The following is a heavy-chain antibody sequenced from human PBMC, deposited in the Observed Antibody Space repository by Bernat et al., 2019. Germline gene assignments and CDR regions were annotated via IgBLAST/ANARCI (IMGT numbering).Heavy chain of an antibody. J-gene: IGHJ4*02. CDR3: ARTKWLQSTYYVDY. CDR1: GFTFDDYA. Sequence: EVQLVESGGGLVQPGRSLRLSCAASGFTFDDYAMHWVRQAPGKGLEWVSGISWNSGTIGYADSVKGRFTIYRDNAKNSLYLQMNCLRVEDMALYYCARTKWLQSTYYVDYWGRGTLVTVPS. V-gene: IGHV3-9*03. CDR2: ISWNSGTI. D-gene: IGHD5-24*01.